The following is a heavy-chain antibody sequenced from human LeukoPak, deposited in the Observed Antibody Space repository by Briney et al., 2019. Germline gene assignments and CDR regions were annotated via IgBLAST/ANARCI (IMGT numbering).Heavy chain of an antibody. CDR1: GFTFSSYG. D-gene: IGHD5-12*01. V-gene: IGHV3-74*01. Sequence: GGSLRLSCAASGFTFSSYGMSWVRQAPGKGLVWVSRINTDGSTTSYADSVRGRFTISRDNAKNTLSLQMNSLRAEDTALYYCATGTSGYGYWGQGTLVTVSS. J-gene: IGHJ4*02. CDR2: INTDGSTT. CDR3: ATGTSGYGY.